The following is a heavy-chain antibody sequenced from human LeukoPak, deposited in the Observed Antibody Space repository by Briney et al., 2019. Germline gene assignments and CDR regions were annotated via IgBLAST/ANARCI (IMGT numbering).Heavy chain of an antibody. D-gene: IGHD2-15*01. J-gene: IGHJ2*01. CDR3: ARRKVVGATTYWYFDL. Sequence: GGSLRLSCAASGFTVRSHRLIWVRQAPGKGLEWVSGLNWNGGNTDYADSVKGRFTISRDNAKNSLYLQMNSLRAEDTALYYCARRKVVGATTYWYFDLWGRGTLVTVSS. CDR1: GFTVRSHR. CDR2: LNWNGGNT. V-gene: IGHV3-20*04.